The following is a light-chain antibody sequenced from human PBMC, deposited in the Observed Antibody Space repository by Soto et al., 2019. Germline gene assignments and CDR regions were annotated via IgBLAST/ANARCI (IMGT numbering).Light chain of an antibody. Sequence: QAVVTQPPSASGTPGQRVTVSCSGGSSNIGSNTVNWYRQVPGTAPKLLIYSNNQRPSGVPDRFSGSKSGTSVSLAISGLQSDDEADYYCAAWDDSLNGVVFGGGTKVTVL. CDR2: SNN. V-gene: IGLV1-44*01. CDR3: AAWDDSLNGVV. J-gene: IGLJ2*01. CDR1: SSNIGSNT.